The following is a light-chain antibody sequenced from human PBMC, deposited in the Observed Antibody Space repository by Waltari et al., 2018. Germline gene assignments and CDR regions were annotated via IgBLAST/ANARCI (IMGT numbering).Light chain of an antibody. CDR3: QQYGSSVMYT. J-gene: IGKJ2*01. CDR1: QSLTRKY. CDR2: GAS. Sequence: EIVLTQSPGTLSLSPGARATLSCRASQSLTRKYLAWYQQKPGQAPRLLIYGASSRAAGIPDRFSGSGSGTDFTLTISRLEPEDFAVYYCQQYGSSVMYTFGQGTKLEIK. V-gene: IGKV3-20*01.